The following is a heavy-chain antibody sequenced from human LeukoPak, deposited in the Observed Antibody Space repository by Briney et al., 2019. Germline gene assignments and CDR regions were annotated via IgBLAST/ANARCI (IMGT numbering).Heavy chain of an antibody. J-gene: IGHJ4*02. V-gene: IGHV4-61*02. D-gene: IGHD3-16*02. CDR2: IYTSGST. CDR1: GGSINSDNYY. Sequence: SETLSLTCTVSGGSINSDNYYWSWIRQPAGKGLEWIGRIYTSGSTNYNPSLKSRVTISVDTSKNQFSLKLSSVTAADTAVYYCARVGITFGGVIENWGQGTLVTVSS. CDR3: ARVGITFGGVIEN.